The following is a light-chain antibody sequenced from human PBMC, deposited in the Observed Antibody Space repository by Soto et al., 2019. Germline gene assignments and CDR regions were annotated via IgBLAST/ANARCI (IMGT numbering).Light chain of an antibody. CDR1: QDISNY. Sequence: DIQMTQSPSSLSASVGDRVTITCQASQDISNYLNWYQQKPGKAPKLLIYAASSLQSGVPVRFSGSGSGTDFILSINSLQPEDVATYYCQQLDSFPLTFGQGTRLEI. J-gene: IGKJ5*01. CDR2: AAS. CDR3: QQLDSFPLT. V-gene: IGKV1-39*01.